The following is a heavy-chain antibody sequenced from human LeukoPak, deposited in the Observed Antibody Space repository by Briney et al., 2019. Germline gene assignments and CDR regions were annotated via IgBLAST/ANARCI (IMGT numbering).Heavy chain of an antibody. CDR1: GFTFSSYW. CDR3: ARVGYDILTGYYGYFDY. Sequence: GGSLRLSCAASGFTFSSYWMSWVRQAPGKGLEWVANIKQDGSEKYYVDSVKGRFTISRDNAENSLYLQMNSLRAEDTAVYYCARVGYDILTGYYGYFDYWGQGTLVTVSS. CDR2: IKQDGSEK. V-gene: IGHV3-7*03. J-gene: IGHJ4*02. D-gene: IGHD3-9*01.